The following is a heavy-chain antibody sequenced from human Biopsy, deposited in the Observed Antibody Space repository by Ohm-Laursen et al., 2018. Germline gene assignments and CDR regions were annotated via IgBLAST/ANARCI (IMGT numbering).Heavy chain of an antibody. J-gene: IGHJ5*02. V-gene: IGHV4-34*01. Sequence: TLSLTCAVYVGSFSGYYWTWIRQPPGKGLEWIGEINHGGSTNYNPSLKSRVSISVDTSKNQFSLKLNSVTAADTAVYYCARAGTAINGNSLGFDPWGQGTLVTVSS. D-gene: IGHD1-20*01. CDR3: ARAGTAINGNSLGFDP. CDR1: VGSFSGYY. CDR2: INHGGST.